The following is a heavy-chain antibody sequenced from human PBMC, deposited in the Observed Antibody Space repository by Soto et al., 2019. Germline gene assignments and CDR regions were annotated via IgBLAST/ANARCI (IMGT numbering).Heavy chain of an antibody. CDR2: TYYRSKWYN. D-gene: IGHD3-16*01. Sequence: SQTLSLTCAISGDSVSGNSAAWNWIRQSPSRCLEWLGRTYYRSKWYNDYAVSVKSRITVTPDTSKNQFSLHLNSVTPEDTAVYYCARESPYYESSDSYFDYWGQGALVTVSS. CDR1: GDSVSGNSAA. CDR3: ARESPYYESSDSYFDY. J-gene: IGHJ4*02. V-gene: IGHV6-1*01.